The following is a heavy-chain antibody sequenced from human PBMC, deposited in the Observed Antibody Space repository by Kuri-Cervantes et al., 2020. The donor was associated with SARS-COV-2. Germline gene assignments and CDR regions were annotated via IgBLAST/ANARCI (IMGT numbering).Heavy chain of an antibody. V-gene: IGHV3-64D*06. CDR2: ISSNGGST. CDR3: VKDLPIFGVVNDY. J-gene: IGHJ4*02. D-gene: IGHD3-3*01. Sequence: GGSLRLSCSASGFTFSSYAMHWVRQAPGKGLEYVSAISSNGGSTYYADSVKGRFTISRDNSKNTLYLQMSSLRAEDTAGYYCVKDLPIFGVVNDYWGQGTLVTVSS. CDR1: GFTFSSYA.